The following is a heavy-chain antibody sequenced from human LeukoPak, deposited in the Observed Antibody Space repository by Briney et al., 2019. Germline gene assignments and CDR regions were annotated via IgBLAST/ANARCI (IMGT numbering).Heavy chain of an antibody. CDR1: SGSFIGYY. V-gene: IGHV4-34*01. J-gene: IGHJ5*02. CDR2: INYSEST. Sequence: PSETLSLTCAVYSGSFIGYYWTWIRQPPGKGLEWIGEINYSESTNYNPSLKSRVTISVDTSKNQFSLKLSSVTAADTAVYFCSRAVAGSVGWFDPWGQGTLVTVSS. CDR3: SRAVAGSVGWFDP. D-gene: IGHD6-19*01.